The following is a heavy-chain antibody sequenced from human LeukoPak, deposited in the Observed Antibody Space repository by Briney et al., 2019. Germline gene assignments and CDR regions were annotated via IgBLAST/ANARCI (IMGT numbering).Heavy chain of an antibody. Sequence: GASVKVSCKASGYTFTGYYMHWVRQAPGQGLEWMGWINPNSGGTNYAQKFQGRVTMTRDTSISTAHMELSRLRSDDTAVYYCARPHDFWSGYYSPWGQGTLVTVSS. CDR1: GYTFTGYY. V-gene: IGHV1-2*02. D-gene: IGHD3-3*01. CDR3: ARPHDFWSGYYSP. J-gene: IGHJ5*02. CDR2: INPNSGGT.